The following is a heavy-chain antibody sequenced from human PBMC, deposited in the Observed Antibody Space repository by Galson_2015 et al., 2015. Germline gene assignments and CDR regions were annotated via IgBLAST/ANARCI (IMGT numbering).Heavy chain of an antibody. V-gene: IGHV3-9*01. CDR2: ISWNSGSI. Sequence: SLRLSCAASGFSFDDYAMHWVRQAPGKGLEWVSGISWNSGSIDYADPVKGRFTISRDNAKNSLYLQMKSLRAEDTAFYYCAKESGGDYYFDYWGQGTLVTVSS. CDR1: GFSFDDYA. D-gene: IGHD2-21*02. CDR3: AKESGGDYYFDY. J-gene: IGHJ4*02.